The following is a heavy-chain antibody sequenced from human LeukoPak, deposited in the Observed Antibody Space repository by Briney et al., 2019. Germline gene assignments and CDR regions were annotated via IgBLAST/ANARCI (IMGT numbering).Heavy chain of an antibody. D-gene: IGHD6-19*01. CDR2: IRSSGSTI. Sequence: PGGSLRLSCAASGFTFSDYYMSWIRQAPGKGLEWVSYIRSSGSTIYYADSVKGRFTISRDNAKNSLYLQMNSLRAEDTAVYYCARVDEGSSGWYYYYMDVWGKGTTVTISS. J-gene: IGHJ6*03. CDR1: GFTFSDYY. CDR3: ARVDEGSSGWYYYYMDV. V-gene: IGHV3-11*01.